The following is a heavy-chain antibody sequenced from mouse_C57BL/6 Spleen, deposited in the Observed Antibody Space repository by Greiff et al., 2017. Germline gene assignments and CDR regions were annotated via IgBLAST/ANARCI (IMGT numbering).Heavy chain of an antibody. CDR2: INPYNGDT. CDR1: GYSFTGYF. V-gene: IGHV1-20*01. Sequence: EVQLQQSGPELVKPGDSVKISCKASGYSFTGYFMNWVMQSHGKSLEWIGRINPYNGDTFYNQKFKGKATLTVDKSSSTAHMELRSLTSEDSAGYYCARKGNDGYAMDYWGQGTSVTVSS. J-gene: IGHJ4*01. CDR3: ARKGNDGYAMDY. D-gene: IGHD2-3*01.